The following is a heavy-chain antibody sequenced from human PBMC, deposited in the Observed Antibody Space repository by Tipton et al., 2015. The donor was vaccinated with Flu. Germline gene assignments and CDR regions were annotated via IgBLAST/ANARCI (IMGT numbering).Heavy chain of an antibody. V-gene: IGHV3-30-3*01. CDR2: ISYDGSNK. CDR3: ARTGGYYYGMDV. Sequence: SLRLSCAASGFTFSSYAMHWVRQAPGKGLEWVAVISYDGSNKYHADSVKGRFTISRDNSKNTLYLQMNSLRAEDTAVYYCARTGGYYYGMDVWGQGTTVTVSS. CDR1: GFTFSSYA. J-gene: IGHJ6*02. D-gene: IGHD3-16*01.